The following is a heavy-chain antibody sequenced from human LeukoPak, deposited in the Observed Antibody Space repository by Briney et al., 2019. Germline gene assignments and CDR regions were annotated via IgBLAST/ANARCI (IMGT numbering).Heavy chain of an antibody. D-gene: IGHD2-8*01. Sequence: GRSLRLSRAAPGFTFSSYAMRWVSQAQGKGREWVSAISGSGGSTDYADSVKGRFTISSDNAKTTLYLQMNSLRAEDTAVYYGAKERYCTNGVCQNYGGMDVWGQGTTVTV. CDR3: AKERYCTNGVCQNYGGMDV. J-gene: IGHJ6*02. CDR2: ISGSGGST. CDR1: GFTFSSYA. V-gene: IGHV3-23*01.